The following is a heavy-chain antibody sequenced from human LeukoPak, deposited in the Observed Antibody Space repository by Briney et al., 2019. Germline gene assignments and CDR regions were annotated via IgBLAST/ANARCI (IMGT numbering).Heavy chain of an antibody. J-gene: IGHJ3*02. D-gene: IGHD3-22*01. V-gene: IGHV1-8*01. Sequence: ASVKVSCKASGYTFTSYDINWVRQATGQGLEWMGWMNPNSGNTGYAQKFQGRVTMTRNTSISTAYMELSSLRSEDTAVYYCARAIYYYDSSVYYSIAFDIWAKGQWSPSLQ. CDR3: ARAIYYYDSSVYYSIAFDI. CDR2: MNPNSGNT. CDR1: GYTFTSYD.